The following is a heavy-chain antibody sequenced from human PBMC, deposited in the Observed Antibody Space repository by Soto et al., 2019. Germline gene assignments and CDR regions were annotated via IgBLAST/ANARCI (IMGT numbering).Heavy chain of an antibody. J-gene: IGHJ5*02. CDR3: AKTYYYWSGYYKGWFDP. D-gene: IGHD3-3*01. V-gene: IGHV4-59*01. Sequence: SETLSVTCTVSGGFISSYYWSWIRQPPWKGLEWIGNIYYSGSTNYNPSLKGRVTMSVDTSKNQFSLKLSSVTAADTAVYYCAKTYYYWSGYYKGWFDPCGQGTLVTVS. CDR2: IYYSGST. CDR1: GGFISSYY.